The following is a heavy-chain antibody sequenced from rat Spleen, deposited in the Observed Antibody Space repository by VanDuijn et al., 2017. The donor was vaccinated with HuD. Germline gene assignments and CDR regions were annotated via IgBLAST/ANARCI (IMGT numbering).Heavy chain of an antibody. J-gene: IGHJ2*01. V-gene: IGHV5-29*01. CDR1: GFTFNSYD. CDR3: ARHGYNSYFDY. Sequence: EVQLVESGGGLVQPGGSLKLSCAVSGFTFNSYDMAWVRQAPTKGLEWVATISYGDSSGHSSTYYRDSVRGRFTISSDNAKTALYLQMDSLRSEDTATYYCARHGYNSYFDYWGQGVMVTVSS. CDR2: ISYGDSSGHSST. D-gene: IGHD1-9*01.